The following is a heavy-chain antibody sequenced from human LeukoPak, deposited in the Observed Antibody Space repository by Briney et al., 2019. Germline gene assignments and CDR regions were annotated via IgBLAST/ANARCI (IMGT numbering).Heavy chain of an antibody. D-gene: IGHD4-17*01. Sequence: PGGSLRLSCVAPGFTFSDYWIHWVRQAPGKGLVWVSGINGDGSHINYADSVKGRFTVSRDNAKNTVHLQVNSLRAEDTAVYYCARDLRPSDHWGQGTLVTVSS. V-gene: IGHV3-74*01. J-gene: IGHJ4*02. CDR1: GFTFSDYW. CDR3: ARDLRPSDH. CDR2: INGDGSHI.